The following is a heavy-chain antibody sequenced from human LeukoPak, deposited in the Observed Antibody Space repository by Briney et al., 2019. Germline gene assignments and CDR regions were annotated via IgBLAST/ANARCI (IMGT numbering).Heavy chain of an antibody. V-gene: IGHV3-30*02. Sequence: GGSLRLSCAASGFTFSTYGMHWVRQAPGKGLEWVAFIRYDGSHNYYADSVKGRFTISRDNSKNTLYLQMNSLRAEDTAVYYCARESDTAMGPSAFDIWGQGTMVTVSS. CDR1: GFTFSTYG. D-gene: IGHD5-18*01. CDR2: IRYDGSHN. CDR3: ARESDTAMGPSAFDI. J-gene: IGHJ3*02.